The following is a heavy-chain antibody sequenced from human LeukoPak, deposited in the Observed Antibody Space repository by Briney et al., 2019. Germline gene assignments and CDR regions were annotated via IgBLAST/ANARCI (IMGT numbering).Heavy chain of an antibody. CDR2: INPTGGST. Sequence: ASVKVSCKVSGYTLTELSMHWVRQAPGKGLEWMGLINPTGGSTGYAQKFQGRVTMTRDMSTSTDYMELSSLRSEDTAICYCARDNSVGDNAWWFDPWGQGTLVTVSS. J-gene: IGHJ5*02. CDR1: GYTLTELS. D-gene: IGHD1-26*01. CDR3: ARDNSVGDNAWWFDP. V-gene: IGHV1-46*01.